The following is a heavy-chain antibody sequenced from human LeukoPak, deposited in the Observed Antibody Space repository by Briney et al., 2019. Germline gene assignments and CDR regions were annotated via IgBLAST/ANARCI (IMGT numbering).Heavy chain of an antibody. CDR1: GYTFTGYY. D-gene: IGHD6-13*01. V-gene: IGHV1-2*02. Sequence: GASVKVSCKASGYTFTGYYMHWVRQAPGQGLEWMGWINPNSGGTNYAQKFQGRATMTRDTSISTAYMELSRLRSDDTAVYYRARDLSIAAAGTVDYWGQGTLVTVSS. J-gene: IGHJ4*02. CDR3: ARDLSIAAAGTVDY. CDR2: INPNSGGT.